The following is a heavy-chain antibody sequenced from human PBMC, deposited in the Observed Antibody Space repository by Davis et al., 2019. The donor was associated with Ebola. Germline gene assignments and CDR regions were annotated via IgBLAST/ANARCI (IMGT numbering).Heavy chain of an antibody. Sequence: ASVKVSCKASGYSFTSYGISWARQAPGQGLEWMGWISAYNGNTNYAQKLQGRVTMTTDTSTSTAYMELRSLRSDDTAVYYCARDYYDSSGYYFPIDYWGQGTLVTVSS. CDR1: GYSFTSYG. D-gene: IGHD3-22*01. J-gene: IGHJ4*02. CDR3: ARDYYDSSGYYFPIDY. CDR2: ISAYNGNT. V-gene: IGHV1-18*04.